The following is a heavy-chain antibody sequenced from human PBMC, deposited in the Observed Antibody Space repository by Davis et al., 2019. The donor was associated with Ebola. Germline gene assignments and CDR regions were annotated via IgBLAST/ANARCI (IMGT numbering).Heavy chain of an antibody. CDR3: AKDHWEAAGTDLYYYYYGMDV. Sequence: GESLKISCAASGFTFRSYGMHWVRQAPGKGLEWVAVISFDGSNKYYADSVKGRFTISGDNSKNTLYLQMNSLRAEDTAVYCCAKDHWEAAGTDLYYYYYGMDVWGQGTTVTVSS. CDR2: ISFDGSNK. J-gene: IGHJ6*02. CDR1: GFTFRSYG. D-gene: IGHD6-13*01. V-gene: IGHV3-30*18.